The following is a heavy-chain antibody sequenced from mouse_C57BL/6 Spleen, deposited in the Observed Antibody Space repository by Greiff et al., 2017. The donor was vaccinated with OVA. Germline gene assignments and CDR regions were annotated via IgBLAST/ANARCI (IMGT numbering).Heavy chain of an antibody. D-gene: IGHD1-1*01. CDR1: GYAFSCYW. CDR2: IYPGDGDT. J-gene: IGHJ2*01. CDR3: ARDYGSSYEGY. V-gene: IGHV1-80*01. Sequence: VKLMESGAELVKPGASVKISCKASGYAFSCYWMNWVKQRPGKGLEWIGQIYPGDGDTNYNGKFKGKATLTADKSSSTAYMQLSSLTSEDSAVYFCARDYGSSYEGYWGQGTTLTVSS.